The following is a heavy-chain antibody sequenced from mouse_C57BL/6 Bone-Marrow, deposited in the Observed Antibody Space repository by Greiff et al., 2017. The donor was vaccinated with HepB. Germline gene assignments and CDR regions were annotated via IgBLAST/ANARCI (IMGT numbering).Heavy chain of an antibody. Sequence: DVHLVESGGGLVQPGGSLSLSCAASGFTFTDYYMSWVRQPPGKALEWLGFIRNKANGYTTEYSASVKGRFTISRDNSQSILYLQMNALRAEDSATYYCARWGYYGSSYVNFDYWGQGTTLTVSS. CDR1: GFTFTDYY. D-gene: IGHD1-1*01. CDR2: IRNKANGYTT. CDR3: ARWGYYGSSYVNFDY. V-gene: IGHV7-3*01. J-gene: IGHJ2*01.